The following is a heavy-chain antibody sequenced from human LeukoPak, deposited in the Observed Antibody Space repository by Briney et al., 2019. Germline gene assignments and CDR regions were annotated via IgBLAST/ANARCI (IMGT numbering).Heavy chain of an antibody. CDR2: ISAYNGNT. D-gene: IGHD3-10*01. V-gene: IGHV1-18*01. Sequence: GASVKVSCKASGYTFTSYGISWVRQAPGQGLEWMGWISAYNGNTNYAQKLQGRVTMTTDTSTSTAYMELRSLGSDDTAVYYCARSNGFGELFPPFDYWGQGTLVTVSS. J-gene: IGHJ4*02. CDR1: GYTFTSYG. CDR3: ARSNGFGELFPPFDY.